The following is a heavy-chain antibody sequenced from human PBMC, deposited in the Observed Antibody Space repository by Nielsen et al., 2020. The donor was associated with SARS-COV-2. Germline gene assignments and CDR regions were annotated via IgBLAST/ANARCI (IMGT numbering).Heavy chain of an antibody. D-gene: IGHD1-1*01. J-gene: IGHJ4*02. CDR3: ARRYNFADY. CDR2: ISSSGSTI. CDR1: GFTFSDFY. V-gene: IGHV3-11*01. Sequence: GGSLRLSCAASGFTFSDFYMSWIRQAPGKGLEWLSYISSSGSTIYYADSVKGRFTISRDNAENSLYLQLYSLRAEDTAVYYCARRYNFADYWGRGTLVTVSS.